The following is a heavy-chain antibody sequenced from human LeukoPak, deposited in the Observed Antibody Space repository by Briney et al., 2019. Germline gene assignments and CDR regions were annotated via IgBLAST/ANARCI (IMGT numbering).Heavy chain of an antibody. D-gene: IGHD6-19*01. CDR3: ARGFEQWLVAGGFDP. CDR1: GGSISSGAYS. CDR2: IFHTGST. Sequence: SETLSLTCAVSGGSISSGAYSWSWIRQPPGKGLEWIGYIFHTGSTYYTPSLKSRVTISVDTSKNQFSLKLSSVTAADTAVYYCARGFEQWLVAGGFDPWGQGTLVTVSS. J-gene: IGHJ5*02. V-gene: IGHV4-30-2*01.